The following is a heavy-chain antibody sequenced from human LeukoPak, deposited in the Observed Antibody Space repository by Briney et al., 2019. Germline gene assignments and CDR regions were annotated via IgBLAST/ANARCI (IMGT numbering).Heavy chain of an antibody. Sequence: ASVKVSCKASGYTFTSYDINWVRQATGQGLEWMGWMNPNSGNTGYAQKFQGRVSMTRDTSISTAYMELSSLRSEDTAVYYCARDLRRLAVAGIDYWGQGTLVTVSS. V-gene: IGHV1-8*01. CDR1: GYTFTSYD. D-gene: IGHD6-19*01. J-gene: IGHJ4*02. CDR3: ARDLRRLAVAGIDY. CDR2: MNPNSGNT.